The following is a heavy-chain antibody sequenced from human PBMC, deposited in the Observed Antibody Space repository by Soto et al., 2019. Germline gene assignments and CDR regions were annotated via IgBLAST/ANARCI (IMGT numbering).Heavy chain of an antibody. Sequence: GGSLRLSCAASGFTFDDYAMHWVRQAPGKGLEWVSGISWNSGSIGYADSVKGRFTISRDNAKNSLYLQMNSLRAEDTALYYCAKDIFLEAAGTFLDDDAFDIWGQGTMVTVSS. J-gene: IGHJ3*02. D-gene: IGHD6-13*01. CDR2: ISWNSGSI. V-gene: IGHV3-9*01. CDR1: GFTFDDYA. CDR3: AKDIFLEAAGTFLDDDAFDI.